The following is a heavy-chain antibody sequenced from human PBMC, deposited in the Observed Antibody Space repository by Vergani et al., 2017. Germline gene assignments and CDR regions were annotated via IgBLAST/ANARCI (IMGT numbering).Heavy chain of an antibody. CDR1: GFRFSDYG. J-gene: IGHJ4*02. D-gene: IGHD1-1*01. CDR2: ISYDGDTT. CDR3: AKFPLNITTPDRCDC. Sequence: HVQMVESGGVVVQPGRSLRLSCAVSGFRFSDYGMHWVRQAPGRGLEWVALISYDGDTTYYEDSVKGRFTISRDNSKNTLFLQMHSLRVEDTALYYCAKFPLNITTPDRCDCWGQGALVTGSS. V-gene: IGHV3-30*18.